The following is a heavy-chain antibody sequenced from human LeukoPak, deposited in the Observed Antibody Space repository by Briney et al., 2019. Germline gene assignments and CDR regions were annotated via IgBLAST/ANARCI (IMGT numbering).Heavy chain of an antibody. CDR2: IYHSGST. D-gene: IGHD2-21*01. Sequence: PSETLFLTCAVSGGSISSSNWWSWVRQPPGKGLEWIGEIYHSGSTNYNPSLKSLVTISVDKSKNQFSLKLSSVTAADTAVYYCARLSDDLPQHWGQGTLVTVSS. V-gene: IGHV4-4*02. J-gene: IGHJ1*01. CDR1: GGSISSSNW. CDR3: ARLSDDLPQH.